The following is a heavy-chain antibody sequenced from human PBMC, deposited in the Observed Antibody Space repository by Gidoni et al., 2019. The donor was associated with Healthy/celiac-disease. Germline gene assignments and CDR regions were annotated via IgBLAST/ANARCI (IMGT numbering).Heavy chain of an antibody. CDR3: AREFDYLPDY. CDR1: GFTFSSYG. D-gene: IGHD3-9*01. Sequence: QVQLVESGGGVVQPGRSLRLSCAASGFTFSSYGMHWVRQAPGKGLEWVAVRWYDGSNKYYADSVKGRFTISRDNSKNTLYLQMNSLRAEDTAVYYCAREFDYLPDYWGQGTLVTVSS. V-gene: IGHV3-33*01. J-gene: IGHJ4*02. CDR2: RWYDGSNK.